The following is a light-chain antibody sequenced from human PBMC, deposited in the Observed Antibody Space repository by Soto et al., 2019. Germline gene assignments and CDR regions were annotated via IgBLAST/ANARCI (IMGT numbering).Light chain of an antibody. J-gene: IGKJ1*01. V-gene: IGKV3-20*01. CDR2: GTS. Sequence: EIVLTQSPGTLSLSPGERATLSCRASQTVGTNFLAWYQQKPGQAPRLLMFGTSNRATDIPDRFGGSGSGTDFTLTISRLEPEDVAVYYCQHYSRTLPWTFGQGTRWIS. CDR1: QTVGTNF. CDR3: QHYSRTLPWT.